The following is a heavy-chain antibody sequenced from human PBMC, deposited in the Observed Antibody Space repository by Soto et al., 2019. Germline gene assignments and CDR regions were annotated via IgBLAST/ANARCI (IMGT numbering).Heavy chain of an antibody. CDR3: ARGLTLTYDILTGEYPDY. CDR1: GFTFSSYA. D-gene: IGHD3-9*01. CDR2: ISYDGSNK. V-gene: IGHV3-30-3*01. J-gene: IGHJ4*02. Sequence: GGSLRLSCAASGFTFSSYAMHWVRQAPGKGLEWVAVISYDGSNKYYADSVKGRFTISRDNSKNTLYLQMNSLRAEDTAVYYCARGLTLTYDILTGEYPDYWGQGT.